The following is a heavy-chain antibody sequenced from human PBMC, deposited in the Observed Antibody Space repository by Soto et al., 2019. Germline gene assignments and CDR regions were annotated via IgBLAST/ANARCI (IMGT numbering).Heavy chain of an antibody. CDR2: IYYSGST. V-gene: IGHV4-31*03. D-gene: IGHD6-19*01. CDR1: GGSISSVGYY. Sequence: SESLSLTCTVSGGSISSVGYYWSWIRQHPGKGLEWIGYIYYSGSTYYNPSLKSRVTISVDTSKNQFSLKLSSVTAADRAVYYCASIAVVSHDALDICGRGTMVTVSS. CDR3: ASIAVVSHDALDI. J-gene: IGHJ3*02.